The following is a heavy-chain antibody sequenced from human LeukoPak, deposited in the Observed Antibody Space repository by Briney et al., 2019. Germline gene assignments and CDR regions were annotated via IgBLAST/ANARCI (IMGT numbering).Heavy chain of an antibody. D-gene: IGHD6-19*01. CDR2: ISGSGGST. Sequence: QTGGSLRLSCAPSGFIFTTYWMTWVRQAPGKGLEWVSAISGSGGSTYYADSVKRRFTISRDNSKNTLYLQMNSLRAEDTAVYYCAKDRGVAVAGTRFDPWGQGTLVTVSS. CDR1: GFIFTTYW. CDR3: AKDRGVAVAGTRFDP. V-gene: IGHV3-23*01. J-gene: IGHJ5*02.